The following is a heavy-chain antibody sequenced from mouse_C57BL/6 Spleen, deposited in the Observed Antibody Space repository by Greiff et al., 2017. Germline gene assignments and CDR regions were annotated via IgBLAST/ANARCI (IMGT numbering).Heavy chain of an antibody. CDR2: IDPENGDT. D-gene: IGHD2-10*02. J-gene: IGHJ4*01. CDR1: GFNIKDDY. Sequence: VHVKQSGAELVRPGASVKLSCTASGFNIKDDYMHWVKQRPVQGLEWIGWIDPENGDTEYASKFQGKATITADTSSNTAYLQLSSLTSEDTAVYYCTTRGYGSYRRAMDYWGQGTSVTVSS. V-gene: IGHV14-4*01. CDR3: TTRGYGSYRRAMDY.